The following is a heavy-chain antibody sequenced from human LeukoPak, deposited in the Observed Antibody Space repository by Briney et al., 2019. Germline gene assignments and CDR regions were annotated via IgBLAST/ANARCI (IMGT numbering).Heavy chain of an antibody. V-gene: IGHV4-38-2*01. CDR1: GYSISSGYY. CDR3: ARSYDYVWGGYRYTPTFDY. CDR2: IYHSGTT. Sequence: PSETLSLTCSVSGYSISSGYYWGWIRQPPGQGLEWIGSIYHSGTTFSNPSLKSRVTISVDTSKNHFSLKLSSVTAADTAVYYCARSYDYVWGGYRYTPTFDYWGQGNLVTVSS. D-gene: IGHD3-16*02. J-gene: IGHJ4*02.